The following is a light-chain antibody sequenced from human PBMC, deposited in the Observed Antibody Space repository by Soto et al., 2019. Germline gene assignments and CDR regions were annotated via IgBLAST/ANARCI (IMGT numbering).Light chain of an antibody. Sequence: EIVMTQSPATLSVSPGERATLSCRASQSFGSNLAWYQQKPGQAPRLLIYGASRRATGIPDRFSGSGSGTDFTLTISRLEPEDFAVYYCQQYDSSPLTFGGGTKVDI. CDR2: GAS. CDR1: QSFGSN. V-gene: IGKV3-20*01. CDR3: QQYDSSPLT. J-gene: IGKJ4*01.